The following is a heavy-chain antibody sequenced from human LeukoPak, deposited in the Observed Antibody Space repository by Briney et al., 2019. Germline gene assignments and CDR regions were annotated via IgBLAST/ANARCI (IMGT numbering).Heavy chain of an antibody. D-gene: IGHD3-3*01. CDR3: ATDFLQGTRGNTGGSFDY. CDR1: GDTISTSCYC. J-gene: IGHJ4*02. V-gene: IGHV4-39*07. CDR2: IFYGGTT. Sequence: SETLSLTCTVSGDTISTSCYCWDWIRQPPGKGLEGCGGIFYGGTTYYNPSLKSPVTMSVDASKTQFSLKMSSVTAADTAVYYCATDFLQGTRGNTGGSFDYWGQGILVTVSS.